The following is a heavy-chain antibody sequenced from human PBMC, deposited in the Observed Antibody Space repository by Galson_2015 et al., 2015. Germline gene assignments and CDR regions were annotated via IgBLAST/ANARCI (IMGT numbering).Heavy chain of an antibody. CDR3: AKDIDTMVRGAIDY. CDR1: GFTFDDYA. Sequence: LRLSCAASGFTFDDYAMHWVRQAPGQGLEWVSGISWNSGSIGYADSVKGRFTISRDNAKNSLYLQMNSLRAEDTALYYCAKDIDTMVRGAIDYWGQGTLVTVSS. CDR2: ISWNSGSI. J-gene: IGHJ4*02. D-gene: IGHD3-10*01. V-gene: IGHV3-9*01.